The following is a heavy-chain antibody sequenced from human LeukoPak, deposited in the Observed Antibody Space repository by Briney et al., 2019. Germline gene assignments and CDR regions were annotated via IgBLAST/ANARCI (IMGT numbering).Heavy chain of an antibody. Sequence: PSETLSLTCAVYGGSFSGYYWSWIRQPPGKGLEWIGEINHSGSTNYNPSLKSRVTISVDTSKNQFSLKLSSVTAADTAVYYCARGILYYDILTGYLLYYFDYWGQGTLVTVSS. D-gene: IGHD3-9*01. CDR2: INHSGST. V-gene: IGHV4-34*01. CDR1: GGSFSGYY. CDR3: ARGILYYDILTGYLLYYFDY. J-gene: IGHJ4*02.